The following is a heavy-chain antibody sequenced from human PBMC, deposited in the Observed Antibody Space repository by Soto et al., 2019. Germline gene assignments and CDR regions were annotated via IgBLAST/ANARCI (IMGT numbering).Heavy chain of an antibody. J-gene: IGHJ3*02. V-gene: IGHV3-23*01. CDR2: ISGRGDTS. Sequence: EVQLLESGGGLVQPGGSLRLSCVASGFSLRNYAMNWVRQAPGKGLEWVSSISGRGDTSYFADSVKGRFSISRDNSKDTVYLQMNSLRVDDTALYYCAKEKLRAFDIWGQGTMVTVSS. CDR3: AKEKLRAFDI. CDR1: GFSLRNYA. D-gene: IGHD2-21*01.